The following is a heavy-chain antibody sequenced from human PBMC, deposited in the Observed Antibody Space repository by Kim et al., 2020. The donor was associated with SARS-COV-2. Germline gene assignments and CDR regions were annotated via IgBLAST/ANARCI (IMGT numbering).Heavy chain of an antibody. Sequence: SETLSLTCTVSGGSISSGGYYWSWIRQHPGKGLEWIGYIYYSGSTYYNPSLKSRVTISVDTSKNQFSLKLSSVTAADTAVYYCARDRRWNPGSGSQFDYWGQGTLVTVSS. J-gene: IGHJ4*02. CDR2: IYYSGST. CDR1: GGSISSGGYY. CDR3: ARDRRWNPGSGSQFDY. D-gene: IGHD3-10*01. V-gene: IGHV4-31*03.